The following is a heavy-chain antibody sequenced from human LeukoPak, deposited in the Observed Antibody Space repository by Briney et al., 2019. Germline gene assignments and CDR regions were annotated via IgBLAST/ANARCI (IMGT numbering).Heavy chain of an antibody. CDR1: GFTFSSYA. CDR2: ISYDGSNK. D-gene: IGHD6-13*01. Sequence: SCKASGFTFSSYAMHWVRQAPGKGLEWVAVISYDGSNKYYADSVKGRFTISRDNSKNTLYLQMNSLRAEDTAVYYCARRVHSSSWSSYFDYWGQETLVTVSS. CDR3: ARRVHSSSWSSYFDY. J-gene: IGHJ4*02. V-gene: IGHV3-30-3*01.